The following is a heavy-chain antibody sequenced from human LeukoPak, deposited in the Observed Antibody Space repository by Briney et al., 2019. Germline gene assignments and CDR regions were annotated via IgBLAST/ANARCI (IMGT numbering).Heavy chain of an antibody. V-gene: IGHV3-23*01. CDR3: AKRGYDNSGYYGYFDY. Sequence: PGGSLRLSCAASGFTFGTYAMSWVRQAPGKGLEWVSVISGSGSSTYYADSVKGRFTISRDHSKNTLYLQMNSLSAEDTAAYYCAKRGYDNSGYYGYFDYWGLGILVTVSS. J-gene: IGHJ4*02. CDR1: GFTFGTYA. CDR2: ISGSGSST. D-gene: IGHD3-22*01.